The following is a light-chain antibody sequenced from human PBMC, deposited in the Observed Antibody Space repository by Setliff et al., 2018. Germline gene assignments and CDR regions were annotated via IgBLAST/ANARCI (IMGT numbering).Light chain of an antibody. V-gene: IGLV1-40*01. J-gene: IGLJ1*01. CDR3: QSYDSGLSGPNYV. Sequence: QSVLTQPPSVSGAPGQRVTISCTGSSSNIGAGYDVHWYQQLPGTAPKLLIYGNTNRPSGVPDRFSGSKSGTSASLAITGLQAADEADYYCQSYDSGLSGPNYVFGTGTKVT. CDR1: SSNIGAGYD. CDR2: GNT.